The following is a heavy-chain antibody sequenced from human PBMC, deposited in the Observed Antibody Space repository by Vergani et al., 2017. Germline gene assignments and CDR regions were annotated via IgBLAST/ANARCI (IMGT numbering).Heavy chain of an antibody. CDR3: ARVRGSWYGLGYYYYGMDV. CDR2: IYHSGST. J-gene: IGHJ6*02. Sequence: QVQLQESGPGLVKPPGTLSLTCAVSGGSISSSNWWSWVRQPPGKGLEWIGEIYHSGSTNYNPSLKSRVTISVDKYKHQFSLKLSSVTAADTAVYYCARVRGSWYGLGYYYYGMDVWGQGTTVTVSS. V-gene: IGHV4-4*03. CDR1: GGSISSSNW. D-gene: IGHD6-13*01.